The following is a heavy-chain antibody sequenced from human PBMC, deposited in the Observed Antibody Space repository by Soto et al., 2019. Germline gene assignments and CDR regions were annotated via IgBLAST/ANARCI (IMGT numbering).Heavy chain of an antibody. V-gene: IGHV1-69*01. J-gene: IGHJ4*01. CDR1: GGTFSSYA. CDR2: IIPIFGTA. D-gene: IGHD3-3*01. Sequence: QVQLVQSGAEVKKPGSSVKVSCKASGGTFSSYAISWVRQAPGQGLEWIGGIIPIFGTANYAQKFQGRVTTTADESTRTAYMELSSLRSEDTAVYYCARDIGGYYNSYGDYWGHGTLVTVSS. CDR3: ARDIGGYYNSYGDY.